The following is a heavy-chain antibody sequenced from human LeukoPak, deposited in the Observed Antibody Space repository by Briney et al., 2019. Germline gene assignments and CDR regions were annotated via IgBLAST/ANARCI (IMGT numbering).Heavy chain of an antibody. J-gene: IGHJ4*02. V-gene: IGHV1-2*02. D-gene: IGHD3-10*01. Sequence: ASVKVSCKASGYTFTHYFAHWVRQAPGQGLQWMGWINPNTGATSYTQKFQGRVTITRDTSISTAYMELRSLRSDDTAIYYCVRDGGSGSPYDFWGQGTLVTVSS. CDR1: GYTFTHYF. CDR2: INPNTGAT. CDR3: VRDGGSGSPYDF.